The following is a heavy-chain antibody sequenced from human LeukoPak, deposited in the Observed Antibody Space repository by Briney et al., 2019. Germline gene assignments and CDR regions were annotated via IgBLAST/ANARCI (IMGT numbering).Heavy chain of an antibody. D-gene: IGHD5-18*01. Sequence: GGSLRLSCAASGFTFSSYWMSWDRQAPGKGLEWVANIKKDGSEKYYVDSVKGRFTISRDNAKTSLYLQMNSLRAEDTAVYYCARDLSGVTGYTYGRGIDYWGQGTLVTVSS. J-gene: IGHJ4*02. V-gene: IGHV3-7*01. CDR3: ARDLSGVTGYTYGRGIDY. CDR2: IKKDGSEK. CDR1: GFTFSSYW.